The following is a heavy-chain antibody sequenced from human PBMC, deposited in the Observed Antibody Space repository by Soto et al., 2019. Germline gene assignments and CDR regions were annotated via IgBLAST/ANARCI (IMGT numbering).Heavy chain of an antibody. CDR1: GGSISSSSYY. CDR3: ATGVVVAPTKSGDWLDP. V-gene: IGHV4-39*01. D-gene: IGHD2-15*01. J-gene: IGHJ5*02. Sequence: PSETLSLTCTVSGGSISSSSYYWGWIRQPPGKGLEWIGSIYYSGSTYYNPSPKSRVTISVDTSKNQFSLKLSSVTAADTAVYYSATGVVVAPTKSGDWLDPWGQGTLVTVSS. CDR2: IYYSGST.